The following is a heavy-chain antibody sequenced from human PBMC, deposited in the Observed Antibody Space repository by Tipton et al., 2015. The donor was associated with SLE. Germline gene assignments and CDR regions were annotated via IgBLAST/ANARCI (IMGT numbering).Heavy chain of an antibody. V-gene: IGHV4-39*07. J-gene: IGHJ6*02. CDR3: ARAPNYDFWGDFPGYGMDV. CDR1: GASISSSTYY. D-gene: IGHD3-3*01. CDR2: FYYTANT. Sequence: PGLVKPSETLSLTCSVSGASISSSTYYWGWIRQSPGKGLEWIGSFYYTANTYYNPSLRSRVILSVDRSKNQFSLKLTSLTAADTAVYYCARAPNYDFWGDFPGYGMDVWGQGTTVAVSS.